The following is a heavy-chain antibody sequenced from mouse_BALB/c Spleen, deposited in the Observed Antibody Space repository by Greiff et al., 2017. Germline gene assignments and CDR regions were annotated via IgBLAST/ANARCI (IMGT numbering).Heavy chain of an antibody. J-gene: IGHJ2*01. Sequence: VQLQQPGAELVRPGASVKLSCKASGYTFTSYWINWVKQRPGQGLEWIGNIYPSDSYTNYNGKFKGKATLTADKSSSTAYMQLSSLTSEDSAVYFCARSLLPYHYFDYWGQGTTLTVSS. CDR1: GYTFTSYW. CDR2: IYPSDSYT. CDR3: ARSLLPYHYFDY. D-gene: IGHD1-1*01. V-gene: IGHV1-69*02.